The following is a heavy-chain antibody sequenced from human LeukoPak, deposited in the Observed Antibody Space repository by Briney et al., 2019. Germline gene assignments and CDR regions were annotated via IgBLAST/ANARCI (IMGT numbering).Heavy chain of an antibody. Sequence: GASVKVSCKASGGTFSSYAISWVRQAPGQGLEWMGRIIPILGIANYAQKFQGRVTITADKSTSTAYMELSSLRSEDTAVYYCARDRIAARRTGGKNWFDPWGQGTLVTVSS. CDR3: ARDRIAARRTGGKNWFDP. D-gene: IGHD6-6*01. J-gene: IGHJ5*02. CDR2: IIPILGIA. V-gene: IGHV1-69*04. CDR1: GGTFSSYA.